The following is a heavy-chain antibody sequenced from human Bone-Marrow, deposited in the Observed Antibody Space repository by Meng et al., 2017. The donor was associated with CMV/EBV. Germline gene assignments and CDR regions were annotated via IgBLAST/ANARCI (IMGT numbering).Heavy chain of an antibody. J-gene: IGHJ6*02. Sequence: ASVKVSCKASGYTFFTYGLNWVRQAPGQGLEWMGWISPYNYNTNYAQKFQGRVIMTTDTSTSTAYMELRSLRSDDTAVYYCASRNGSGSYAATTGYYGMDVWGQGTTVTVSS. CDR2: ISPYNYNT. CDR1: GYTFFTYG. D-gene: IGHD3-10*01. V-gene: IGHV1-18*01. CDR3: ASRNGSGSYAATTGYYGMDV.